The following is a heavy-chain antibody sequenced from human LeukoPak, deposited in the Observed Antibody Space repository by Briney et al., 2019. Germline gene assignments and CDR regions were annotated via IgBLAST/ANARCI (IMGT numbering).Heavy chain of an antibody. V-gene: IGHV4-59*01. D-gene: IGHD3-22*01. CDR3: ARYDSRGDYYFDY. CDR1: GGSISSYY. CDR2: IYDSGST. Sequence: PSETLSLTCTVSGGSISSYYWSWLRQTPGKGLEHIGYIYDSGSTNYNPSLKSRVTISVDTSKNQFSLQLSSVTAADTAVFYCARYDSRGDYYFDYWGQGTLVTVSS. J-gene: IGHJ4*02.